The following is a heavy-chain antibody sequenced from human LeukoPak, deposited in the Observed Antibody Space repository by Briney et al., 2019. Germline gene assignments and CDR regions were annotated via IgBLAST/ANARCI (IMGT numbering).Heavy chain of an antibody. CDR1: GFTFSSYS. V-gene: IGHV3-48*01. Sequence: PGGSLRLSCAASGFTFSSYSMNWARQAPGKGLEWVSYISSSSSTIYYADSVKGRFTISRDNAKNSLYLQMSSLRAEDTAVYYCARGRGASPPYYIDYWGQGIQVTVSS. CDR2: ISSSSSTI. D-gene: IGHD1-26*01. CDR3: ARGRGASPPYYIDY. J-gene: IGHJ4*02.